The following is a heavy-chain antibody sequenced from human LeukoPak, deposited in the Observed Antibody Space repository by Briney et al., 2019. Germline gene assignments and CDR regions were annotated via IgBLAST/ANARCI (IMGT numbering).Heavy chain of an antibody. V-gene: IGHV4-31*03. CDR1: GGSISSGGYY. D-gene: IGHD5-18*01. CDR2: IYYSGST. J-gene: IGHJ4*02. CDR3: VRRLSYSYGSLDY. Sequence: SQTLSLTCTVSGGSISSGGYYWSWIRQHPGKGLEWIGYIYYSGSTYYNPSLKSRVTISVDTSKNQFSLKLSSVTAADTAVYYCVRRLSYSYGSLDYWGQGTLVTVSS.